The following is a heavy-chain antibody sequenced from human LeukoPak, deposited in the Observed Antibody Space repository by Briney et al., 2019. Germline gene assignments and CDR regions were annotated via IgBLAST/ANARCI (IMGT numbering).Heavy chain of an antibody. D-gene: IGHD2-15*01. CDR1: GYTFTFYY. V-gene: IGHV1-2*02. CDR2: INPNSGGT. CDR3: ARGGINYYYMDV. J-gene: IGHJ6*03. Sequence: ASVLVSCKASGYTFTFYYIHWVRQAPGQGLEWMGWINPNSGGTKYAQKFQGRVTMTRDTSISTAYMELSRLRSDDTAVYYCARGGINYYYMDVWGKGTTVTVSS.